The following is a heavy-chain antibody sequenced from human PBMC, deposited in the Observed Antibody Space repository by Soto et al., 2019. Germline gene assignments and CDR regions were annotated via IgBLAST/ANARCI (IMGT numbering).Heavy chain of an antibody. CDR3: AKDRGNIAVAGSGTFDY. D-gene: IGHD6-19*01. CDR2: ISGSGGST. V-gene: IGHV3-23*01. Sequence: GESLKISCAASGFTFSSYAMSWVRQAPGKGLEWVSAISGSGGSTYYADSVKGRFTISRDNSKNTLYLQMNSLRAEDTAVYYCAKDRGNIAVAGSGTFDYWGQGTLVTVSS. CDR1: GFTFSSYA. J-gene: IGHJ4*02.